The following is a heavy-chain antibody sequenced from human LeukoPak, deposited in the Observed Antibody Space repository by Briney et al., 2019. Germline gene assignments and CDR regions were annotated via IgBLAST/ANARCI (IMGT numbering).Heavy chain of an antibody. CDR3: ARRTDAVDDAFDI. Sequence: SVKVSCKASGGNFNNYAVNWVRQAPGQGLQWMGRIIPALDRANYAHNFQGRLTISADKSTKTAYMELSSLRSEDTGLYFCARRTDAVDDAFDIWGQGTMLTVSS. J-gene: IGHJ3*02. CDR1: GGNFNNYA. CDR2: IIPALDRA. D-gene: IGHD3/OR15-3a*01. V-gene: IGHV1-69*04.